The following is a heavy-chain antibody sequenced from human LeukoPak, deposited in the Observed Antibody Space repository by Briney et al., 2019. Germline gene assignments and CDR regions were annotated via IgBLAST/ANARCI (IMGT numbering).Heavy chain of an antibody. J-gene: IGHJ4*02. V-gene: IGHV1-18*01. D-gene: IGHD6-13*01. CDR2: ISTYNGNT. CDR3: AVTTSAGTDRSFYFDY. Sequence: ASVKVSCKASGYTFTSYGISWVRQAPGQGLEWMGWISTYNGNTYYARKVQARVTMTTDTSTSTAYMELRSLRSDDTAVYYCAVTTSAGTDRSFYFDYWGQGTLVTVSS. CDR1: GYTFTSYG.